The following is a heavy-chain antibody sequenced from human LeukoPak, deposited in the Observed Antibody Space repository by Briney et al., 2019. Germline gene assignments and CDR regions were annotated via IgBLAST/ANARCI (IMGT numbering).Heavy chain of an antibody. Sequence: GGSLRLSCAASGFTFSDYYMSWIRQAPGKGLEWVSYISSSGSTIYYADSVKGRFTISRDNSKNTLYLQMNSLRAEDTAVYYCAKSGSIQLWSYYYYYMDVWGKGTTVTVSS. CDR2: ISSSGSTI. V-gene: IGHV3-11*01. D-gene: IGHD5-18*01. CDR3: AKSGSIQLWSYYYYYMDV. CDR1: GFTFSDYY. J-gene: IGHJ6*03.